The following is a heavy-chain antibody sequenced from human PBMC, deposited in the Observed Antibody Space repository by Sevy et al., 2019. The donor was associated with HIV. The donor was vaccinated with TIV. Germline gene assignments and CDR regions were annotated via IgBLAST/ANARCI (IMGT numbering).Heavy chain of an antibody. CDR2: IWYEGINK. CDR3: AKAGASSGYSTS. CDR1: GFAFSTYG. D-gene: IGHD5-12*01. Sequence: GGSLRLSCTASGFAFSTYGMHWVRQAPGKGLEWVTIIWYEGINKDYAEPVKGRFTISRDNSKNTLYLQMNSLRAGDTAMYYCAKAGASSGYSTSWGQGTLVTVSS. V-gene: IGHV3-33*06. J-gene: IGHJ5*02.